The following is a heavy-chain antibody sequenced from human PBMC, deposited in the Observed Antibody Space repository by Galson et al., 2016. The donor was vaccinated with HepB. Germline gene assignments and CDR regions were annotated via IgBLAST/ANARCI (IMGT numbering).Heavy chain of an antibody. V-gene: IGHV3-21*01. CDR1: GFTFSSYS. CDR3: ARDGTGFREFGYYYYGMDV. J-gene: IGHJ6*02. CDR2: ISSSSGSI. D-gene: IGHD3-10*01. Sequence: SLRLSCAASGFTFSSYSINWVRQAPGKGLEWVSSISSSSGSIYYSDSVKGRVTISRDNAKNSLYLQMNSLRAEDTAVYYCARDGTGFREFGYYYYGMDVGGQGTTVTVSS.